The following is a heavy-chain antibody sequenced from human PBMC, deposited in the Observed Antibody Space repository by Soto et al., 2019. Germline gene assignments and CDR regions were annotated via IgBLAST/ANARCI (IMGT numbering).Heavy chain of an antibody. CDR2: TYYRSKWYN. CDR3: ARDEGGGYDILTGYPLYYYYGMDV. D-gene: IGHD3-9*01. CDR1: GDSVSSNSAA. V-gene: IGHV6-1*01. J-gene: IGHJ6*02. Sequence: LSQTLSLTCAISGDSVSSNSAAWNWIRQSPSRGLEWLGRTYYRSKWYNDYAVSVKSRITINPDTSKNQFSLQLNSVTPEDTAVYYCARDEGGGYDILTGYPLYYYYGMDVWGQGTTVTVSS.